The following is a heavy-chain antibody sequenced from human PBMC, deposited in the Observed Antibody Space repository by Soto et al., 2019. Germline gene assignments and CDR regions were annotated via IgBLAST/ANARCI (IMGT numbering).Heavy chain of an antibody. J-gene: IGHJ5*02. CDR3: VRGGIAGHWFDP. D-gene: IGHD2-21*01. Sequence: TSETLSLTCNVSGVSISSGGYYWXWIRQHPAKGLEWIGHIYYSGSTYYNPSLKSRVTISVDTSKNQFSLKLSSVTAADTAVYYCVRGGIAGHWFDPWGQGILVTVSS. CDR2: IYYSGST. V-gene: IGHV4-31*03. CDR1: GVSISSGGYY.